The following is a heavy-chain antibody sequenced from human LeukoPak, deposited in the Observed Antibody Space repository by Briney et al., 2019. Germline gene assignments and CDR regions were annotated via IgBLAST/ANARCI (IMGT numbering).Heavy chain of an antibody. J-gene: IGHJ3*01. CDR1: GFTFNAYA. CDR3: AKDKDFGDYNAFDV. D-gene: IGHD4-17*01. V-gene: IGHV3-23*01. CDR2: IGTSGVHS. Sequence: GGSLRLSCAASGFTFNAYAMSWVRQAPGRGLQWVSAIGTSGVHSFYRDSVEGRFTISRDNSQNTLYLQMNSLTAEDTATYYCAKDKDFGDYNAFDVWGRGTMVTVSS.